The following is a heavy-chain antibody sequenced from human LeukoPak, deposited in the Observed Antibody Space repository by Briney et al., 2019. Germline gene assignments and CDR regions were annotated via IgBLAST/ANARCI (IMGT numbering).Heavy chain of an antibody. CDR2: ISSGGSTM. V-gene: IGHV3-48*03. D-gene: IGHD4-17*01. CDR1: GFTFSHYE. CDR3: AKSVTVPTYDY. J-gene: IGHJ4*02. Sequence: GGSLRLSCAASGFTFSHYEMSWVRQAPGKGLEWVSYISSGGSTMYYADSVKGRFTISRDNSKNTLYLQMNSLRAEATAVYYCAKSVTVPTYDYWGQGTLVTVSS.